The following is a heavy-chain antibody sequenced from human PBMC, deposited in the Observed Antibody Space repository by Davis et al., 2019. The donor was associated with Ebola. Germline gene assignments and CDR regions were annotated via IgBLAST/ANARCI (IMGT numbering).Heavy chain of an antibody. CDR2: IAYDGSNK. CDR3: ARVRCSSTSCYKGRGEYYFDY. J-gene: IGHJ4*02. D-gene: IGHD2-2*02. CDR1: GFNFNSFA. Sequence: GESLKISCAASGFNFNSFAMHWVRQAPGKGLEAVAVIAYDGSNKYYVDSVKGRFTISRDNAKNSLYLQMNSLRAEDTAVYYCARVRCSSTSCYKGRGEYYFDYWGQGTLVTVSS. V-gene: IGHV3-30-3*01.